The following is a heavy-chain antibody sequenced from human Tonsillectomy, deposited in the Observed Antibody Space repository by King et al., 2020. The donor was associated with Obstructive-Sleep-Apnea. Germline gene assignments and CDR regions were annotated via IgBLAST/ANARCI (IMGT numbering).Heavy chain of an antibody. CDR2: ITSDGNHK. J-gene: IGHJ1*01. CDR1: GFSFSNYG. Sequence: VQLVESGGGVVQPGRSLRLSCAASGFSFSNYGMHWVRQAPGKGLEWVAVITSDGNHKDHADSVKGRFTISRDNSKNTLFLQMDSLRVEDTAVYFCARDRGYFQYWGQGTLVTVSS. CDR3: ARDRGYFQY. V-gene: IGHV3-30*03.